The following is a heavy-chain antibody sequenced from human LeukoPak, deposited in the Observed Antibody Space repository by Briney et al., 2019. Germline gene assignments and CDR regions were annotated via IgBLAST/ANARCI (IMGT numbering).Heavy chain of an antibody. V-gene: IGHV3-48*01. CDR2: IGNTGSTT. CDR1: GFTFSSYS. J-gene: IGHJ4*02. D-gene: IGHD1-14*01. CDR3: ARDGLGPTTRLFDY. Sequence: PGGSLRLSCAASGFTFSSYSMNWVRQAPGKGLVWVSYIGNTGSTTYYADSVKGRFTISRDNAKNSLYLQMNSLRAEDTAVYYCARDGLGPTTRLFDYWGQGTLVTVSS.